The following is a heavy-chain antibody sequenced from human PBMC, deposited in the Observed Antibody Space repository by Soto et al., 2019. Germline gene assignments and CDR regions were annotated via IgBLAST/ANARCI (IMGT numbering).Heavy chain of an antibody. Sequence: ASVKVSCKASGYTFTSYDINWVRQATGQGLEWMGWMNPNSGNTGYAQKFQGRVTMTRNTSISTAYMELSSLRSEDTAVYYCAIFTTVLGYCSSTSCYSVMDVWGKGTTVTVPS. CDR2: MNPNSGNT. J-gene: IGHJ6*03. D-gene: IGHD2-2*01. CDR3: AIFTTVLGYCSSTSCYSVMDV. V-gene: IGHV1-8*01. CDR1: GYTFTSYD.